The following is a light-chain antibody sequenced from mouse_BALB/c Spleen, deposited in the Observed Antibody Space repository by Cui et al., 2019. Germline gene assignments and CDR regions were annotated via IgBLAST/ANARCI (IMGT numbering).Light chain of an antibody. J-gene: IGKJ1*01. CDR1: QDVGTA. Sequence: DIVMTQSHKFMSTSVGDRVSITCKASQDVGTAVAWYQQKPGQSPKLLIYWASTRHTGVPDRFTGSGSGTDFTLTINNVQSEDFADYFCQQYSSYPWTFGGGTKLEIK. CDR3: QQYSSYPWT. V-gene: IGKV6-23*01. CDR2: WAS.